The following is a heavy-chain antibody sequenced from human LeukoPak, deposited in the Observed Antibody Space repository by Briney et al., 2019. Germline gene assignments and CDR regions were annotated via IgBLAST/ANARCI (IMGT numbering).Heavy chain of an antibody. CDR1: GYSFTSYW. J-gene: IGHJ3*02. CDR2: IYLGDSDT. CDR3: AIRLAAAGISAFDI. V-gene: IGHV5-51*01. D-gene: IGHD6-13*01. Sequence: GESLNISCKGSGYSFTSYWIGWVRQMPGKGLEWMGIIYLGDSDTRYSPSFQGQVTISADKSISTAYLQWSSLKASDTAMYYCAIRLAAAGISAFDIWGQGTMVTVSS.